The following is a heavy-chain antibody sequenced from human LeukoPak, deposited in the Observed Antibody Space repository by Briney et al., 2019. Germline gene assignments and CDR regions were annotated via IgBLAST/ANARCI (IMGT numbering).Heavy chain of an antibody. CDR1: GFTFSSYG. Sequence: GGSLRLSCAASGFTFSSYGMHWVRHAPGKGLEWVAVINYDGSNKYYADSVKGRFTISRDNSKNTLYLQMNSLRVEDTAVYYCARALSTGGRIDYWGQGTLVTVSS. V-gene: IGHV3-33*01. D-gene: IGHD2-8*02. CDR3: ARALSTGGRIDY. CDR2: INYDGSNK. J-gene: IGHJ4*02.